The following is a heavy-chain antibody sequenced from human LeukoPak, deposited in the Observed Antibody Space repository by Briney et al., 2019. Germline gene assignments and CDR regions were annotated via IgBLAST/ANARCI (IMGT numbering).Heavy chain of an antibody. Sequence: SETLSLTCTVSGGSISTSNYYWGWIRQPPGKGLEWSGNIFYSGSTYYSPSLKSRVTISLDTSRNKFSLKLNSVTAADTAVYYCARGSITMVRGVRYYYMDVWGKGTTVTVSS. D-gene: IGHD3-10*01. V-gene: IGHV4-39*07. J-gene: IGHJ6*03. CDR3: ARGSITMVRGVRYYYMDV. CDR1: GGSISTSNYY. CDR2: IFYSGST.